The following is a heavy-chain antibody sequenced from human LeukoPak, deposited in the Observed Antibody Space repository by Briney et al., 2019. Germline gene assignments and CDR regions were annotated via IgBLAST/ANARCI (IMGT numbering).Heavy chain of an antibody. Sequence: TGGSLRLSCAASGFTFSSYAMSWVRQAPGKGLEWVSTISASGGSTYYADSVKGRFTISRDNSKNTLYLQMNSLRAEDTAVYYCAKDRYYGSGSYSPGPYFDHWGQGTLLSVSS. J-gene: IGHJ4*02. V-gene: IGHV3-23*01. CDR3: AKDRYYGSGSYSPGPYFDH. CDR2: ISASGGST. D-gene: IGHD3-10*01. CDR1: GFTFSSYA.